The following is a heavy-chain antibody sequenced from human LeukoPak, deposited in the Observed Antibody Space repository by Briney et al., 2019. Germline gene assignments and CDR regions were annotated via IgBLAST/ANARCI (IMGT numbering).Heavy chain of an antibody. V-gene: IGHV3-7*01. CDR3: ARDGVLRSSDQHYYGSGSYYY. D-gene: IGHD3-10*01. Sequence: GGSLRLSCAASGFTFSSYWMSWVRQAPGKGLEWVANIKQDGSEKYYVDSVKGRFTISRDNAKNSLYLQMNSLRAEDTAVYYCARDGVLRSSDQHYYGSGSYYYWGQGTLVTVSS. CDR1: GFTFSSYW. CDR2: IKQDGSEK. J-gene: IGHJ4*02.